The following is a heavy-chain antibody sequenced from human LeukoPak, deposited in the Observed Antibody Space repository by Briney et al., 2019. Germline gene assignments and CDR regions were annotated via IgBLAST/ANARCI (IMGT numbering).Heavy chain of an antibody. CDR1: GFTFSSYG. D-gene: IGHD4-23*01. CDR3: ARDDYGGFDY. Sequence: GGSLRLSCAASGFTFSSYGTHWVRQAPGKGLEGVAGRWYDGSNKYYADSVKGRFTIYRDNSKNTLYLQMNSLRAEDTAVYYCARDDYGGFDYWGEGTLVTVSS. J-gene: IGHJ4*02. CDR2: RWYDGSNK. V-gene: IGHV3-33*01.